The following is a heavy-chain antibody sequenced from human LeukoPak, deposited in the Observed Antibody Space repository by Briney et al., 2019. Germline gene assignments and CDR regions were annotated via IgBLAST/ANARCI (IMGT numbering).Heavy chain of an antibody. CDR3: ARGGGGLQH. V-gene: IGHV1-2*02. CDR1: GYTFTAYF. Sequence: ASVKVSCKASGYTFTAYFMHWVRLAPGQGLEWMGWIDTNSGGTNYAQKFQGRVTMTRDTSISTAYMELSSLMSDDTAIYYCARGGGGLQHWGQGTLVTVSS. D-gene: IGHD2-15*01. J-gene: IGHJ1*01. CDR2: IDTNSGGT.